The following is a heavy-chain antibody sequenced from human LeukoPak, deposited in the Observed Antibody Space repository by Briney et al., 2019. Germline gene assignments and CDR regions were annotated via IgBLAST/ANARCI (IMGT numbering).Heavy chain of an antibody. J-gene: IGHJ4*02. Sequence: GGSLRLSCAASGFTFSDYYMSWLRQAPGKGLEWVSYTSGSSDTHYADSVKGRFTISRDNAKNSLYLQMNNLRVEDTALYYCARVKGSYSVDYWGQGTLVTVSS. V-gene: IGHV3-11*06. D-gene: IGHD3-10*01. CDR3: ARVKGSYSVDY. CDR2: TSGSSDT. CDR1: GFTFSDYY.